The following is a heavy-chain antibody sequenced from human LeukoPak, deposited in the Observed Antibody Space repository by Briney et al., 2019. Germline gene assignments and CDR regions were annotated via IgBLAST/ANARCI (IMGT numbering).Heavy chain of an antibody. CDR2: INHSGST. CDR1: GGSFSGYY. D-gene: IGHD6-13*01. CDR3: ARGYSSSWYFDY. J-gene: IGHJ4*02. V-gene: IGHV4-34*01. Sequence: SETLSLTCAVYGGSFSGYYWSWIRQPPGKGLEWIGEINHSGSTNYNPSLKSRVTISVDTSKNQFSLKLSSVTAADTAVYCCARGYSSSWYFDYWGQGTLVTVSS.